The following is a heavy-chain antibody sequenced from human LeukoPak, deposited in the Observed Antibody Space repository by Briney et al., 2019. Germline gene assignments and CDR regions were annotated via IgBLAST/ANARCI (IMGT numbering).Heavy chain of an antibody. J-gene: IGHJ4*02. CDR2: INPNSGGT. CDR3: ARDWTEMATIGLFDY. Sequence: ASVKVSCKASGYTFTGYYMHWVRQAPGQGLEWMGWINPNSGGTNYAQKFQGRVTMTRDTSISTAYMELSRLRSDDTAVYYCARDWTEMATIGLFDYWGQGTLVTVPS. D-gene: IGHD5-24*01. V-gene: IGHV1-2*02. CDR1: GYTFTGYY.